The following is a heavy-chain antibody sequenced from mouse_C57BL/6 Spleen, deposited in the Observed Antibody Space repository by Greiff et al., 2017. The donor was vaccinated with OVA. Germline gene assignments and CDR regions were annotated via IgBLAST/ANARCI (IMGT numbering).Heavy chain of an antibody. CDR2: IDPSDSYT. V-gene: IGHV1-69*01. J-gene: IGHJ4*01. CDR3: ARWGMVTTRAMDY. D-gene: IGHD2-2*01. CDR1: GYTFTSYW. Sequence: QVQLQQPGAELVIPGASVKLSCKASGYTFTSYWMHWVMQRPGQGLEWIGEIDPSDSYTNYNQKFKGKSTLTVDKSSSTAYMQLSSLTSEDSAVYYCARWGMVTTRAMDYWGQGTSVTVSS.